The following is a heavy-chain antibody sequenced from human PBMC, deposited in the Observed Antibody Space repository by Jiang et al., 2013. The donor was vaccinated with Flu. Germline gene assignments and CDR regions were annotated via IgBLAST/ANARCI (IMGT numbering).Heavy chain of an antibody. J-gene: IGHJ6*02. Sequence: SGAEVKKPGASVKVSCKASGYTFTSYYMHWVRQAPGQGLEWMGIINPSGGSTSYAQKFQGRVTMTRDTSTSTVYMELSSLRSEDTAVYYCARDGGATVYYYYYGMDVWGQGTTVTVSS. CDR1: GYTFTSYY. V-gene: IGHV1-46*03. D-gene: IGHD1-26*01. CDR3: ARDGGATVYYYYYGMDV. CDR2: INPSGGST.